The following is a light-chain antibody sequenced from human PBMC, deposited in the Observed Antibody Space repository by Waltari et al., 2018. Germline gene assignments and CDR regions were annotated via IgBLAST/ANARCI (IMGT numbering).Light chain of an antibody. CDR3: QAWHTTTFVL. CDR2: QDN. J-gene: IGLJ2*01. V-gene: IGLV3-1*01. Sequence: SFELTQPPSVSVSPGETDSITCSGAKWGDKYVSWYQHKPGQSPVLLIYQDNMRPSGIPERFSGSNSGNTATLTISGTQAMDEADYYCQAWHTTTFVLFGGGTKLTVL. CDR1: KWGDKY.